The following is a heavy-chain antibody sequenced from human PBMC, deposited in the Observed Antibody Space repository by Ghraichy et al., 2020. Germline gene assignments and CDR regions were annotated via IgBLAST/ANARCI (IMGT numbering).Heavy chain of an antibody. V-gene: IGHV3-73*01. D-gene: IGHD2-8*01. Sequence: GGSLRLSCAASGFTFSGSAMHWVRQASGKGLEWVGRIRSKANSYATAYAASVKGRFTISRDDSKNTAYLQMNSLKTEDTAVYYCTSYPHPRMRSYIWGQGTMVTVSS. CDR2: IRSKANSYAT. J-gene: IGHJ3*02. CDR3: TSYPHPRMRSYI. CDR1: GFTFSGSA.